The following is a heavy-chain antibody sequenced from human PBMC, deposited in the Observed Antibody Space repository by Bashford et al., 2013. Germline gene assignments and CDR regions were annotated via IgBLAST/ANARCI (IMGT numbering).Heavy chain of an antibody. CDR2: ISAYNGNT. D-gene: IGHD3-22*01. V-gene: IGHV1-18*01. CDR1: GYTFTSYG. CDR3: ARAYLSSSGYFAREEYFQH. Sequence: VASVKVSCKASGYTFTSYGISWVRQAPGQGLEWMGWISAYNGNTNYAQKLQGRVTMTTDTSTSTAYMELRSLRSDDTAVYYCARAYLSSSGYFAREEYFQHWAREPGHRLL. J-gene: IGHJ1*01.